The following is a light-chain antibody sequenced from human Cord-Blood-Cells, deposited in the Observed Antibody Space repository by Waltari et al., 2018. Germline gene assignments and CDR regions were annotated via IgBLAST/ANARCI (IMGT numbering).Light chain of an antibody. V-gene: IGLV2-11*01. J-gene: IGLJ2*01. CDR1: SSDVGGYNT. CDR3: CSYAGSYTYVV. Sequence: QSALTQPRSVSGSPGQSVTISCTGTSSDVGGYNTVSWYQQHPGKAPKLMIYDVSKRSSGVPDRFSGSKSGNTASLTISGLQAEDEADYYCCSYAGSYTYVVFGGGTKLTVL. CDR2: DVS.